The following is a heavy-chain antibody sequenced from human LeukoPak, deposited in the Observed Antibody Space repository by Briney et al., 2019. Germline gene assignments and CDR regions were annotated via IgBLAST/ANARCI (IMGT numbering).Heavy chain of an antibody. Sequence: GASVKVSCKASGYTFTGYYMHWVRQAPGQGLEWMGWINPNGGGTNYAQKFQGRVTMTRDTSINTAYMELSRLRSDDTAVYYCARERIYYYDSSGYYYEYDAFDIWGQGTMVTVSS. CDR3: ARERIYYYDSSGYYYEYDAFDI. V-gene: IGHV1-2*02. D-gene: IGHD3-22*01. CDR2: INPNGGGT. J-gene: IGHJ3*02. CDR1: GYTFTGYY.